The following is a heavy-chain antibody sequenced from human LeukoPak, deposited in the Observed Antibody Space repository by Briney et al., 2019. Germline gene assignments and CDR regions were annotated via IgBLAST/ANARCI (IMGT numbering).Heavy chain of an antibody. D-gene: IGHD3-3*01. Sequence: ASVKVSCKASGYTFTGYYMHWVRQAPGQGLEWMGWINPNSGGTNYAQKLQGRVTMTTDTSTSTAYMELRSLRSDDTAVYYCARSWRGGTGSDYYYMDVWGKGTTVTISS. CDR1: GYTFTGYY. CDR3: ARSWRGGTGSDYYYMDV. J-gene: IGHJ6*03. CDR2: INPNSGGT. V-gene: IGHV1-2*02.